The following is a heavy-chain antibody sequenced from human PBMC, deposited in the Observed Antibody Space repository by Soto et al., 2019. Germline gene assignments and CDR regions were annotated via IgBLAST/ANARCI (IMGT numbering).Heavy chain of an antibody. J-gene: IGHJ5*02. V-gene: IGHV4-34*01. CDR2: INHSGST. Sequence: QVQLQQWGAGLLKPSETLSLTCAVYGGSYSGYYWSWIRQPPGKGLEWIGEINHSGSTNYNPSLKSRVTISVDTSKNQFSLKLSSVTAADTAVYYCARGLGSGSDFIVGRPRRTNCFDPWGQGTLVTVSS. CDR1: GGSYSGYY. D-gene: IGHD5-12*01. CDR3: ARGLGSGSDFIVGRPRRTNCFDP.